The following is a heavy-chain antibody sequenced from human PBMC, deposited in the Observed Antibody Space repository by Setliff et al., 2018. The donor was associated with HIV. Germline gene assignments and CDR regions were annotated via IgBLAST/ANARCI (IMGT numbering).Heavy chain of an antibody. CDR3: ARGGLGAVGAIDY. CDR1: GGSFSGYY. D-gene: IGHD2-15*01. V-gene: IGHV4-34*01. J-gene: IGHJ4*02. Sequence: SETLSLTCAVYGGSFSGYYWTWIRQPPERGLEWIGEIIHSGGTNYNRSLKSRVTISVDTSKNQFSLNLSSVTAADTAVYYCARGGLGAVGAIDYWSQGTRVTVSS. CDR2: IIHSGGT.